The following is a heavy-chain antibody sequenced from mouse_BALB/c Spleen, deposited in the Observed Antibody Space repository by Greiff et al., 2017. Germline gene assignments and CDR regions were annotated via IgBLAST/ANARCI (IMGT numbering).Heavy chain of an antibody. CDR1: GFAFSSYD. D-gene: IGHD1-1*01. CDR2: ISSGGGST. J-gene: IGHJ3*01. Sequence: EVQGVESGGGLVKPGGSLKLSCAASGFAFSSYDMSWVRQTPEKRLEWVAYISSGGGSTYYPDTVKGRFTISRDNAKNTLYLQMSSLKSEDTAMYYCARTYYGSSYWFAYWGQGTLVTVSA. V-gene: IGHV5-12-1*01. CDR3: ARTYYGSSYWFAY.